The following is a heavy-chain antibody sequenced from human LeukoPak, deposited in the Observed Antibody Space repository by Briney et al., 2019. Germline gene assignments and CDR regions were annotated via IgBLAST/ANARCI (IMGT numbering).Heavy chain of an antibody. CDR3: ARGYYDFWSGYSYGMDV. D-gene: IGHD3-3*01. CDR1: GGSFSGYY. CDR2: INHSGST. Sequence: SETLSLTCAVYGGSFSGYYWSWIRQPPGKGLEWMGKINHSGSTNYNPSLKSRVTISVDTSKNQFSLKLSSVTAADTAVYYCARGYYDFWSGYSYGMDVWGQGTTVTVSS. V-gene: IGHV4-34*01. J-gene: IGHJ6*02.